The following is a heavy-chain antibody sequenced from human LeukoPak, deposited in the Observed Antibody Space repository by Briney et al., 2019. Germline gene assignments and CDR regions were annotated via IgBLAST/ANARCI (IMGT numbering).Heavy chain of an antibody. Sequence: SETLSLTCTVSGDSISSGDYYWSWIRQPAGKGLEWIGRISSSGSTNYNPSLKSRVTISVDSSKNQFSLKLSSVTAADTAVYFCARGPYSYDSSGAFDIWGQGTMVTVSS. V-gene: IGHV4-61*02. J-gene: IGHJ3*02. CDR1: GDSISSGDYY. D-gene: IGHD3-22*01. CDR2: ISSSGST. CDR3: ARGPYSYDSSGAFDI.